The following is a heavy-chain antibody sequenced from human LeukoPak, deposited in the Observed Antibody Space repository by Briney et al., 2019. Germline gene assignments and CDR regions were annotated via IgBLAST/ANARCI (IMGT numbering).Heavy chain of an antibody. J-gene: IGHJ4*02. CDR2: ISSSSSYI. Sequence: PGGSLRLSCAASGFTFSSYSMNWVRQAPGKGREWVSSISSSSSYIYYADSVKGRFTISRDNAKNSLYLQMNSLRAEDTAVYYCQVVGATHEYYFDYWGQGTLVTVSS. CDR3: QVVGATHEYYFDY. D-gene: IGHD1-26*01. CDR1: GFTFSSYS. V-gene: IGHV3-21*01.